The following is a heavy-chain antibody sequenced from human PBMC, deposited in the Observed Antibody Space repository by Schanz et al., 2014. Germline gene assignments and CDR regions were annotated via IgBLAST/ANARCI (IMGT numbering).Heavy chain of an antibody. J-gene: IGHJ4*02. D-gene: IGHD3-10*01. CDR3: VRDELLWFGEVLSLDY. Sequence: EVQLVESGGGLVQPGGSLRLSCATSGFSFSSYAINWVRQAPGKGLEWVSGISGSGASTYYADSVKGRFTISRDNSNKTVDLQMNSLRAEDTALYYCVRDELLWFGEVLSLDYWGQGALVTVSS. CDR2: ISGSGAST. CDR1: GFSFSSYA. V-gene: IGHV3-23*04.